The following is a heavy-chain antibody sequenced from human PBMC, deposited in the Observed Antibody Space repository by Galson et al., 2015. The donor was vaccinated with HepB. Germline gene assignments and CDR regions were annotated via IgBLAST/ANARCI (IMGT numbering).Heavy chain of an antibody. Sequence: SLRLSCAASGFTFSGSAMHWVRQASGRGLEWVGRIGSKANSHATAYAASVKGRFTISRDDSKNTAYMQMSSLKTEDTAVYYCTRLGDLSGYSSLWGQGTLVTVSS. CDR3: TRLGDLSGYSSL. J-gene: IGHJ4*02. V-gene: IGHV3-73*01. D-gene: IGHD6-13*01. CDR2: IGSKANSHAT. CDR1: GFTFSGSA.